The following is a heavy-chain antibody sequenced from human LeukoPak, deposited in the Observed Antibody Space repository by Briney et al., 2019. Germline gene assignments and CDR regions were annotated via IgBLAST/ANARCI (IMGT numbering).Heavy chain of an antibody. D-gene: IGHD4-17*01. CDR1: GFTFSSYS. J-gene: IGHJ6*03. CDR3: ASYGDPRRSYYYYMDV. CDR2: ISSSSSYI. V-gene: IGHV3-21*01. Sequence: PGGSLRLSCAASGFTFSSYSMNWVRQAPGKGLEWVSSISSSSSYIYYADSVKGRFTISRDNAKNSLYLQMNSLRAEDTAVYYCASYGDPRRSYYYYMDVWGKGTTVTVSS.